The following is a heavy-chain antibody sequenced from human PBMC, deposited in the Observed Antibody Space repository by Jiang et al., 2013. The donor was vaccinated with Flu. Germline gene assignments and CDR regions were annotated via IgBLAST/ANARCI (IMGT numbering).Heavy chain of an antibody. Sequence: LLKPSETLSLTCAVYGEPFSGHYWSWIRQPPGKGLEWIAEINLSGSTNYNPSLKSRVTILVDTSKNQFSLKLSSVTAADTAVYYCAIHGDYDYWGQGTLVTVSS. J-gene: IGHJ4*02. CDR2: INLSGST. CDR1: GEPFSGHY. CDR3: AIHGDYDY. V-gene: IGHV4-34*01. D-gene: IGHD4-17*01.